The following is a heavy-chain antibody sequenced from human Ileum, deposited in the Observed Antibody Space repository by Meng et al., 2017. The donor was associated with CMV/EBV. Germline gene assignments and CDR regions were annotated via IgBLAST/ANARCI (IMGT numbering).Heavy chain of an antibody. CDR2: ITDSRGII. V-gene: IGHV3-11*01. Sequence: LSCATSGFPFATYYLTGVRQAPKKRLECVSYITDSRGIIYYADAMKGRFTISRDNAKSSLYLEINSLRAEDTAVYYCARGNYGFDYWGQGTLVTVSS. CDR1: GFPFATYY. D-gene: IGHD4-17*01. J-gene: IGHJ4*02. CDR3: ARGNYGFDY.